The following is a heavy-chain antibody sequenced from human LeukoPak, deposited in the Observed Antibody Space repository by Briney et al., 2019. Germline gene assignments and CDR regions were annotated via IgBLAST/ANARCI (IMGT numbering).Heavy chain of an antibody. CDR1: GYTFTSYD. Sequence: ASVKVSCKASGYTFTSYDINWVRQATGQGLEWMGWMNPNSGNTGYAQKFQGRVTMTRNTSISTAYMELSSLRSVYTAVYYCARGTSGWYFHYYYMDVWGKGTTVTVSS. J-gene: IGHJ6*03. D-gene: IGHD6-19*01. CDR3: ARGTSGWYFHYYYMDV. CDR2: MNPNSGNT. V-gene: IGHV1-8*01.